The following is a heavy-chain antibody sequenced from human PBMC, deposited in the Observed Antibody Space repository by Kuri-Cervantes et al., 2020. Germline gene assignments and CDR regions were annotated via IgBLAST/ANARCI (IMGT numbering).Heavy chain of an antibody. CDR3: ARRLAFDI. J-gene: IGHJ3*02. CDR1: GASVRNYY. Sequence: GSLRLSCTVSGASVRNYYWSWIRQPPGKGLEWIGYIYYSGNTYYNPSLKSRVTISVDTSKNQFSLKLNSVTAADTAVYYCARRLAFDIWGQGTMVTVSS. D-gene: IGHD4-17*01. V-gene: IGHV4-59*04. CDR2: IYYSGNT.